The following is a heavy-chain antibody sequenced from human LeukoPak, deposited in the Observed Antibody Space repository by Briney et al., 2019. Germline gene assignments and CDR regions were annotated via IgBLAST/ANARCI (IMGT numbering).Heavy chain of an antibody. CDR1: GFTFDDYA. CDR2: ISWNGDSV. J-gene: IGHJ5*02. D-gene: IGHD3-9*01. Sequence: GGSLRLSCAASGFTFDDYAMHRVRQAPGKGLEWVSGISWNGDSVDYADSVKGRFTISRDNAKNSLHLQMNSLRAEDTALYYCAKDHYDTLTGSPNWFDPWGQGTLVTVSS. V-gene: IGHV3-9*01. CDR3: AKDHYDTLTGSPNWFDP.